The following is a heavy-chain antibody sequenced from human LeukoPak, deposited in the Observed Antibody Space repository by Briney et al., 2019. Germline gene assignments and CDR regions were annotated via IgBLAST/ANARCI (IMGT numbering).Heavy chain of an antibody. CDR3: ASVYLYGMDV. CDR2: INPSGGGT. J-gene: IGHJ6*02. Sequence: VKVSCKVSGYTLTELSMHWVRQAPGQGLEWMAIINPSGGGTKYAQKFQGRVTMTRDTPTNTVYMELSSLRTEDTAVYYCASVYLYGMDVWGQGTTVTVSS. CDR1: GYTLTELS. D-gene: IGHD2-8*01. V-gene: IGHV1-46*01.